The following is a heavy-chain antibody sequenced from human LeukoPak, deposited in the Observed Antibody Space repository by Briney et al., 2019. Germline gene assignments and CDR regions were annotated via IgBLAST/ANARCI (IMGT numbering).Heavy chain of an antibody. J-gene: IGHJ3*02. CDR2: IYYSGST. CDR1: GGSISSGDYY. CDR3: ARAEYSSSHNDAFDI. D-gene: IGHD6-13*01. Sequence: SETLSLTCTVSGGSISSGDYYWSWIRQPPGKGLEWIGYIYYSGSTYYNPSLKSRVTISVDTSKNQFSLKLSSVTAADTAVYYCARAEYSSSHNDAFDIWGQGTMVTVSS. V-gene: IGHV4-30-4*01.